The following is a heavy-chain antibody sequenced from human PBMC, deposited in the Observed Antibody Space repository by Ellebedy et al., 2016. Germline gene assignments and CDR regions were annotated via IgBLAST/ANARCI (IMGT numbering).Heavy chain of an antibody. V-gene: IGHV1-46*03. CDR1: GYTFTSYY. J-gene: IGHJ4*02. CDR2: INPSGGST. Sequence: ASVKVSXKASGYTFTSYYMHWVRQAPGQGLEWMGIINPSGGSTSYAQKFQGRVTMTRDTSTSTVYMELSSLRSEDTAVYYCASGVVPAALFDYWGQGTLVTVSS. CDR3: ASGVVPAALFDY. D-gene: IGHD2-2*01.